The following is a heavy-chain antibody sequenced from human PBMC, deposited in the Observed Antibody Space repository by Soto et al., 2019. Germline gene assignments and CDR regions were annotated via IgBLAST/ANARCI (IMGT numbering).Heavy chain of an antibody. D-gene: IGHD3-10*01. V-gene: IGHV2-70*01. CDR3: ARVRDEYGAGGYYEVDY. J-gene: IGHJ4*02. CDR1: WFSVSSGGMC. CDR2: IDWDDDK. Sequence: PVPNRALNCTFAWFSVSSGGMCVSWIRQPPGKALEWLALIDWDDDKYYSTSLKTRLTISKDTSKNQVVLTMTNMDPVDTATYYCARVRDEYGAGGYYEVDYWGQ.